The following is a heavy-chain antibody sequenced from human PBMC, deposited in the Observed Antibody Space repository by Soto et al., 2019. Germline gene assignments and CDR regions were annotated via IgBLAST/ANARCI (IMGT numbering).Heavy chain of an antibody. CDR1: GGTFSTYS. CDR2: IIPILGIA. V-gene: IGHV1-69*02. J-gene: IGHJ3*02. CDR3: TIGSWSGEVFDI. Sequence: QVQLVQSGAEVKKPGSSVKVSCKDSGGTFSTYSMFWVRQAPGQGLEWMGRIIPILGIANYAQKFQDRITITADKSTRTAYMELSSLRSEDTALYFCTIGSWSGEVFDIWGQGTMVTVSS. D-gene: IGHD2-21*01.